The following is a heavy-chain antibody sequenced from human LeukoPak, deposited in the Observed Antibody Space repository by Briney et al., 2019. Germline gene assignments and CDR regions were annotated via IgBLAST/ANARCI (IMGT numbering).Heavy chain of an antibody. CDR1: GGSISSYY. CDR2: IYTSGST. Sequence: SETLSLTCTVSGGSISSYYWSWIRQPAGKGLEWIGRIYTSGSTNYNPSLKSRVTMSVDTSKNQFSLKLSSVTAADTAVYYCASGPMSMVVAAPFFDYWGQGTLVTVSS. D-gene: IGHD2-15*01. J-gene: IGHJ4*02. CDR3: ASGPMSMVVAAPFFDY. V-gene: IGHV4-4*07.